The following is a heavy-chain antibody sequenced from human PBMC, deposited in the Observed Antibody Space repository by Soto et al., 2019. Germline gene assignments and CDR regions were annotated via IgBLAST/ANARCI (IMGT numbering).Heavy chain of an antibody. Sequence: LRLSCAASGFTFSSYGMHWVRQAPGKGLEWVAVIWYDGSNKYYADSVKGRFTISRDKSKNTLYLQMNSLRAEDTAVYYCARDIAVAGTYYYYYGMDVWGQGATVTVSS. CDR3: ARDIAVAGTYYYYYGMDV. V-gene: IGHV3-33*01. D-gene: IGHD6-19*01. J-gene: IGHJ6*02. CDR1: GFTFSSYG. CDR2: IWYDGSNK.